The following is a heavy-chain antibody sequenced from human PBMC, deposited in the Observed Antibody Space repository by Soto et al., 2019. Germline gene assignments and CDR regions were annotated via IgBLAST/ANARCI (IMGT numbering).Heavy chain of an antibody. CDR1: GGSITSYR. CDR3: ARESGDNWDYEAY. CDR2: INTSGNT. V-gene: IGHV4-4*07. D-gene: IGHD1-7*01. J-gene: IGHJ4*02. Sequence: PSETLSLTCKVSGGSITSYRWSWIRQSAGKGLEWIGRINTSGNTHYNPSLKSRVTVSIDTCQNQFFLTVTSVTAADSAVYYCARESGDNWDYEAYWGQGTPVTVSS.